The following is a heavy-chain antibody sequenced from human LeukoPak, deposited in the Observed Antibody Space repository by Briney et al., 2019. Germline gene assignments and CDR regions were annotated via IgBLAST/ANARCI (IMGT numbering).Heavy chain of an antibody. CDR3: AKDQEWELLYYFDY. V-gene: IGHV3-33*06. CDR1: GFTFSSYG. Sequence: GGSLRLSCAASGFTFSSYGMHWVRQAPGKGLEWVAVIWYDGSNKYYADSVKGRFTISRDNSKNTLYLQMNSLRAEDTAVYYCAKDQEWELLYYFDYWGQGTLVIVSS. D-gene: IGHD1-26*01. CDR2: IWYDGSNK. J-gene: IGHJ4*02.